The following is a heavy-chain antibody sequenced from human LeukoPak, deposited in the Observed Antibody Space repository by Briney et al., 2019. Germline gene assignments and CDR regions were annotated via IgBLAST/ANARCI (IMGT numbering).Heavy chain of an antibody. V-gene: IGHV3-21*01. CDR2: ISSSSSYI. D-gene: IGHD3-10*01. Sequence: GGSLRLSCAASGFTFSSYSMNWVRQAPGKGLEWVSSISSSSSYIYYADSVKGRFTISRDNAKNSLYLQMNSLRAEDTAVYYCAGDLFGELFYFDYWGQGTLVTVSS. J-gene: IGHJ4*02. CDR1: GFTFSSYS. CDR3: AGDLFGELFYFDY.